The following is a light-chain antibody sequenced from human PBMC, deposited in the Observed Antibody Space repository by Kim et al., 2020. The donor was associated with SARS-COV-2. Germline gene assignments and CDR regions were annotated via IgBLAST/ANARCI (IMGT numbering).Light chain of an antibody. CDR2: QDT. J-gene: IGLJ3*02. Sequence: SPGQPASITCSGDKLGNKYACWFQQTPGQSPVLVIYQDTMRPSGIPGRFSGSNSGNTATLTISGTQAMDEAEYYCQAWDSSTAVFGGGTQLTVL. V-gene: IGLV3-1*01. CDR3: QAWDSSTAV. CDR1: KLGNKY.